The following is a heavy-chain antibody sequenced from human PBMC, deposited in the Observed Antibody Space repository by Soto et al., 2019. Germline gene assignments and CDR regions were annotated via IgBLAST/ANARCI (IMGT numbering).Heavy chain of an antibody. J-gene: IGHJ6*02. CDR3: ARVSSSIVVVPDYGMDV. Sequence: QVQLVQSGVEVKKPGASVKVSCKASGYTFISHGISWVRQAPGQGLEWMGWISGKNGNTNYAQKIQGRVPLTTDTSTSTAYMELRSLRSDDTAVYYCARVSSSIVVVPDYGMDVWGQGTTVTVSS. CDR1: GYTFISHG. V-gene: IGHV1-18*04. D-gene: IGHD2-15*01. CDR2: ISGKNGNT.